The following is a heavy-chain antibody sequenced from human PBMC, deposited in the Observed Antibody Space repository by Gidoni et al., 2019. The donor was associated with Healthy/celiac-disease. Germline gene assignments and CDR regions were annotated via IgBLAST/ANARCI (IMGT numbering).Heavy chain of an antibody. V-gene: IGHV1-46*01. CDR3: ARDNGGLRYVHNWFDP. J-gene: IGHJ5*02. D-gene: IGHD3-10*02. CDR2: INPSGGST. Sequence: QVPLVQSGAEVKKPGASVKVSCKASGYTFTSYYMHWVRQAPGQGLEWMGIINPSGGSTSYAQKFQGRVTMTRDTSTSTVYMELSSLRSEDTAVYYCARDNGGLRYVHNWFDPWGQGTLVTVSS. CDR1: GYTFTSYY.